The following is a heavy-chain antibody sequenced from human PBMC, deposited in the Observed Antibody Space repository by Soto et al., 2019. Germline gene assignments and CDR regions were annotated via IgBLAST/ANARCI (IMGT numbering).Heavy chain of an antibody. J-gene: IGHJ4*02. CDR2: VSSTGST. D-gene: IGHD5-18*01. Sequence: PSETLSLTCTVSGASITQYYWNWIRQSPGKGLEWIVSVSSTGSTVFNPSLTSRVTVSLDTSKNQFSLTLNSVTAADTAVYYCARGYGRNFDYWGQGTLVTVSS. CDR3: ARGYGRNFDY. V-gene: IGHV4-59*01. CDR1: GASITQYY.